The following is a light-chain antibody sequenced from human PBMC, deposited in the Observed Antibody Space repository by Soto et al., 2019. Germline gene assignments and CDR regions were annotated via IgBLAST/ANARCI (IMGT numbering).Light chain of an antibody. J-gene: IGLJ2*01. CDR1: SSNIGSNT. V-gene: IGLV1-44*01. CDR3: AAWDDSLDGHVV. CDR2: SNN. Sequence: QAVVTQPPSASGTPGQRVTISCSGSSSNIGSNTVNWYQKLPGTAPELLIYSNNQRPSGVPDRFSGSKSGTSASLAISGLQSEDEADYYCAAWDDSLDGHVVFGGGTQLTVL.